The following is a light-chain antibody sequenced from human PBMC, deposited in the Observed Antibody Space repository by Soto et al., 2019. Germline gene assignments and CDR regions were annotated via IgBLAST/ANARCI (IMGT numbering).Light chain of an antibody. V-gene: IGLV2-14*03. CDR2: DVS. J-gene: IGLJ3*02. CDR3: SSYTSSSTWL. Sequence: QSALTQPASVSGSPGQSITLSCTGTSSDVGGYNYVSWYQQHPGKAPKLMIYDVSNRASGVSNRFSGSKSGNTASLTISGLQAEDEADYYCSSYTSSSTWLFGGGTKVTVL. CDR1: SSDVGGYNY.